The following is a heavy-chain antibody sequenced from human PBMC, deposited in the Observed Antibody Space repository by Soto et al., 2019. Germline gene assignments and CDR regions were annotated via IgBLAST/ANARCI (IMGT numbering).Heavy chain of an antibody. CDR2: IYYSGST. V-gene: IGHV4-30-4*01. D-gene: IGHD3-10*01. J-gene: IGHJ6*02. Sequence: TLSLTCTVSGGSISSGDYYWSWTRQPPGKGLEWIGYIYYSGSTYYNPSLKSRVTISVDTSKNQFSLKLSSVPAADTAVYYCARGRVRGVTIHASYGMDVWGQGTTVTVYS. CDR1: GGSISSGDYY. CDR3: ARGRVRGVTIHASYGMDV.